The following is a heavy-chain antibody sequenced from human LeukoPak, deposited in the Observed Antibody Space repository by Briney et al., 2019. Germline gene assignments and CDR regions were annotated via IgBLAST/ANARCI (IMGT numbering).Heavy chain of an antibody. J-gene: IGHJ4*02. CDR3: ARDLRFGELLPYFDY. CDR2: IGTGGGT. V-gene: IGHV3/OR16-10*01. CDR1: GFTFSSYA. D-gene: IGHD3-10*01. Sequence: GGSLRLSCARSGFTFSSYAMHWVRQAPGKGLEWVSAIGTGGGTYYADSVKGRFTISRDNAKNSLYLQMNSLRAEDMAVYYCARDLRFGELLPYFDYWGQGTLVTVSS.